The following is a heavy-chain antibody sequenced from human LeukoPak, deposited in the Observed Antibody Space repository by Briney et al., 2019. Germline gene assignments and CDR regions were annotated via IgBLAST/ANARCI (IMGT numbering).Heavy chain of an antibody. CDR2: IIPIFGTA. V-gene: IGHV1-69*01. CDR1: GGTFSSYA. D-gene: IGHD6-13*01. J-gene: IGHJ4*02. Sequence: SVKASCKASGGTFSSYAISWVRQAPGQGLEWMGGIIPIFGTANYAQKFQGRVTITADESTSTAYMELSSLRSEDTAVYYCARSNGAAAGWGVLGDWGQGTLVTVSS. CDR3: ARSNGAAAGWGVLGD.